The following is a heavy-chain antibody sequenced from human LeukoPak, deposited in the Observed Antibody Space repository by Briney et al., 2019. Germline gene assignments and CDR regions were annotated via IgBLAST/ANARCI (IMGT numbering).Heavy chain of an antibody. D-gene: IGHD3-22*01. CDR3: ARVRTYYYDSSGYYGAPGAFDI. V-gene: IGHV4-4*07. Sequence: KASETLSLTCTVSGGSISSYYWSWIRQPAGKGLEWIGRIYTSGSTNYNPSLKSRVTMSVDTSKNQFSLKLSSLTAADTAVYYCARVRTYYYDSSGYYGAPGAFDIWGQGTMVTVSS. CDR2: IYTSGST. CDR1: GGSISSYY. J-gene: IGHJ3*02.